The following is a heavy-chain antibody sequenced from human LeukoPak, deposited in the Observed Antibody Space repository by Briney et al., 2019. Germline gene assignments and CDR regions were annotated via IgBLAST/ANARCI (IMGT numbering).Heavy chain of an antibody. CDR2: INWNGGST. Sequence: GGSLRLSCAASGFTFDDYGMSWVRHAPGKGLEWVSGINWNGGSTGYADSVKGRFTISRDNAKNSLYLQMNSLRAEDTAVYYCARGGYYDSSGPFDYWGQGTLVTVSS. V-gene: IGHV3-20*04. CDR3: ARGGYYDSSGPFDY. J-gene: IGHJ4*02. CDR1: GFTFDDYG. D-gene: IGHD3-22*01.